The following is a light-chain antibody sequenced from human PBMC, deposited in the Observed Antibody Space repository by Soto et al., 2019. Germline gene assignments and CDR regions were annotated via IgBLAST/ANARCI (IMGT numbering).Light chain of an antibody. CDR1: SGHSTYV. J-gene: IGLJ2*01. Sequence: QLVLTQSPSASAPLGASVKLTCTLSSGHSTYVIVWHQHQPEKGPRYLITINTDGSHNKGDGIPDRFSGSSSGTERYLTISSLQSEDEADYYCQTWGTGMIFGGGTKLTVL. CDR2: INTDGSH. CDR3: QTWGTGMI. V-gene: IGLV4-69*01.